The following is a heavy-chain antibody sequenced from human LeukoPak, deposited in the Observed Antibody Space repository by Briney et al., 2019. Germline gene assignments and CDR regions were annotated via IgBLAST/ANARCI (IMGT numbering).Heavy chain of an antibody. V-gene: IGHV5-10-1*01. CDR1: GYSFSSYW. Sequence: GESLRISCKGSGYSFSSYWISWVRQMPGKGLEWMGRIDPSDSYTNYSPSFQGHVTISADKPISTAYLQWSSLKASDTAMYYCARRSSGYNWFDPWGQGTLVTVSS. CDR2: IDPSDSYT. J-gene: IGHJ5*02. D-gene: IGHD6-19*01. CDR3: ARRSSGYNWFDP.